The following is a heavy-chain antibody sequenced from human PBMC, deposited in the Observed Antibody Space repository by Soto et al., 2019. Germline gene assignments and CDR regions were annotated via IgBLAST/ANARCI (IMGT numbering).Heavy chain of an antibody. Sequence: PKLVNTTQTLALTFTLSGCSLSTRGVGVGWIRQPPGKTLEWLALIYWDDDKRYSPSLKSRLTITKDTSKNQVVLTMTNRDPVDTATYYCAHARRNCSYDGMVVWGQASTVTVPS. V-gene: IGHV2-5*02. J-gene: IGHJ6*02. CDR1: GCSLSTRGVG. CDR3: AHARRNCSYDGMVV. CDR2: IYWDDDK.